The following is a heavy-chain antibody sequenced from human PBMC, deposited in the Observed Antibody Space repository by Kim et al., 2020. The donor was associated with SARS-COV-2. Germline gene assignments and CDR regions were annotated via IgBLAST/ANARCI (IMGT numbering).Heavy chain of an antibody. CDR3: ARGYDSSGYRLDY. V-gene: IGHV4-30-4*01. J-gene: IGHJ4*02. CDR1: GGSISSGDYY. CDR2: IYYSGRN. Sequence: SETLSLTCTVSGGSISSGDYYWNWIRQPPGKGLEWIGYIYYSGRNYYNPSLKSRVTISIDTSKIQFSLKLSSVTAADTAVYYCARGYDSSGYRLDYWGQGTLVTVSS. D-gene: IGHD3-22*01.